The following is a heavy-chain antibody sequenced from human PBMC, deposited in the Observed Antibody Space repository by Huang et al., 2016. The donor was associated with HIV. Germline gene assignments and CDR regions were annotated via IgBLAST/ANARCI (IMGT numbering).Heavy chain of an antibody. CDR3: TREYTVAGAFDL. D-gene: IGHD5-12*01. CDR1: GFSFANYA. CDR2: ISNEGSSR. Sequence: QVQLVESGGGVVQPGRSLRLSCAASGFSFANYAMHWVRQGPGKRLELLTLISNEGSSRYYADSVKGRFTISRDNFKNALYLQMNRLRGDDTAVYYCTREYTVAGAFDLWGQGTMVTVSS. J-gene: IGHJ3*01. V-gene: IGHV3-30-3*01.